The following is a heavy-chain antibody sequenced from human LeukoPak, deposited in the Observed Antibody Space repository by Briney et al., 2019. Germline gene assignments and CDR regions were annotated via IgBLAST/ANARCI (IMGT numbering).Heavy chain of an antibody. CDR1: GFSFSTYA. CDR3: AKGGHSYGYADY. J-gene: IGHJ4*02. Sequence: GGSLRLSCAASGFSFSTYAMHWVRQAPGKGLEWVTAISSDGSNKNYADFVQGRFTSSRDNSKNSLYLQMNSLRAEDTAVYYCAKGGHSYGYADYWGQGTLVTVSP. V-gene: IGHV3-30*18. D-gene: IGHD5-18*01. CDR2: ISSDGSNK.